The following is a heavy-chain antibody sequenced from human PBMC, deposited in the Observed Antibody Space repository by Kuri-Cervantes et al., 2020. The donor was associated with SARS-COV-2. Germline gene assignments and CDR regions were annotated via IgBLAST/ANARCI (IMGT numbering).Heavy chain of an antibody. CDR1: GFTVSSNY. J-gene: IGHJ2*01. CDR2: IYSGGST. CDR3: AKDLHYDFWSGWYFDL. D-gene: IGHD3-3*01. V-gene: IGHV3-53*01. Sequence: GESLKISCAASGFTVSSNYMSWVRQAPGKGLEWVSVIYSGGSTYYADSVKGRFTISRDNSKNTLYLQMNSLRAEDTAVYYCAKDLHYDFWSGWYFDLWGRGTLVTVSS.